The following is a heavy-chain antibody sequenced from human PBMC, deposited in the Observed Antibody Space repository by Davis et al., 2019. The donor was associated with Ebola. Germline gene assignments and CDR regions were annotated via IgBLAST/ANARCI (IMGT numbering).Heavy chain of an antibody. V-gene: IGHV3-53*04. J-gene: IGHJ4*02. Sequence: GESLKISCAASGFTVSSNYMSWVRQAPGKGLEWVSVIYSGGSTYYADSVKGRFTISRHNSKNTLYLQMNSLRAEDTAVYYCARGLWFRDPFDYWGQGTLVTVSS. CDR1: GFTVSSNY. D-gene: IGHD3-10*01. CDR3: ARGLWFRDPFDY. CDR2: IYSGGST.